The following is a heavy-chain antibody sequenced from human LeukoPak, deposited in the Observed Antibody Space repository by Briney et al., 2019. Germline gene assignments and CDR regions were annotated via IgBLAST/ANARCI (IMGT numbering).Heavy chain of an antibody. D-gene: IGHD3-10*02. J-gene: IGHJ6*04. CDR1: GFIFSSYW. Sequence: GGSLRLSCAGSGFIFSSYWMAWVRQAPGKGLEWVANINEDGSDKNFVDSVKGRFTISRDNAKNSLYLQMNSLRAEDTAVYYCAELGITMIGGVWGKGTTVTISS. CDR3: AELGITMIGGV. V-gene: IGHV3-7*01. CDR2: INEDGSDK.